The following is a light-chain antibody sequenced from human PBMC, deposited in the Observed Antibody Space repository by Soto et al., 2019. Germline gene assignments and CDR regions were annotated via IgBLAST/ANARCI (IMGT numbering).Light chain of an antibody. CDR2: GNS. CDR3: QSYDSSLSEV. CDR1: SSNIGAGYD. Sequence: QSVLTQPPSVSGAPGQRVTISCSGSSSNIGAGYDVHWYQQLPGPAPKLLIYGNSNRPSGVPDRFSGSKSGTPASLAITGLQAEDEADYYCQSYDSSLSEVFGTGTKLTVL. J-gene: IGLJ1*01. V-gene: IGLV1-40*01.